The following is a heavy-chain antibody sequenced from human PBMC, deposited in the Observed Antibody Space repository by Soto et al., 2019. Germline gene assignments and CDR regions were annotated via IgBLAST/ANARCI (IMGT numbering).Heavy chain of an antibody. D-gene: IGHD3-10*01. CDR1: GFTFTSSA. J-gene: IGHJ3*02. CDR2: IVVGSGNT. V-gene: IGHV1-58*02. Sequence: GASVKVSCKASGFTFTSSAMQWVRQARGQRLEWIGWIVVGSGNTNYAQKFQERVTITRDMSTSTAYMELSSLRSEDTAVYYCAAVKYYYGSGRPEGAFDIWGQGTMVTVSS. CDR3: AAVKYYYGSGRPEGAFDI.